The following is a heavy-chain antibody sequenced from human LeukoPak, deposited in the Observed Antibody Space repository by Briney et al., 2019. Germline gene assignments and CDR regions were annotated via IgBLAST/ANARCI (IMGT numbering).Heavy chain of an antibody. J-gene: IGHJ4*02. CDR2: ISAYNGNT. CDR3: ARHQGGTWELPNETFDY. Sequence: ASVKVSCKASGYTFTSYGTSWVRQAPGQGLEWVGWISAYNGNTNYAQKLQGRVTMTTDTSTSTAYMELRSLRSDDTAVYYCARHQGGTWELPNETFDYWGQGTLVTVSS. D-gene: IGHD1-26*01. V-gene: IGHV1-18*01. CDR1: GYTFTSYG.